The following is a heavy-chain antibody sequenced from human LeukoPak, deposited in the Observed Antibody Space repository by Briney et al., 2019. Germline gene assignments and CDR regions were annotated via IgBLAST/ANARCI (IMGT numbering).Heavy chain of an antibody. Sequence: GGSLRLSCAASGFTVSSNYMSWVRQAPGKGLEWVSVIQSGDITYYADPVKGRFTISRDNSKNTLYLQMNSLRVEDTAVYYCTRDRRGIVGATKGFDYWGQGTLVTVSS. CDR1: GFTVSSNY. CDR3: TRDRRGIVGATKGFDY. CDR2: IQSGDIT. V-gene: IGHV3-53*01. J-gene: IGHJ4*02. D-gene: IGHD1-26*01.